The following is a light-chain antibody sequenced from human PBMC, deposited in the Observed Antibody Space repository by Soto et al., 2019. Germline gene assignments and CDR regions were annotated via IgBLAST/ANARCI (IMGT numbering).Light chain of an antibody. CDR2: HAS. V-gene: IGKV3-11*01. CDR3: QQRNDWPLT. CDR1: QSVSTY. Sequence: EIVLTQSPATLSFSTGERATLACRASQSVSTYLAWYQQKPGQAPRLLIYHASNRATGIPAMFSGSGSGTDFTLTISSLEPEDVAVYYCQQRNDWPLTFGGGTKVEIK. J-gene: IGKJ4*01.